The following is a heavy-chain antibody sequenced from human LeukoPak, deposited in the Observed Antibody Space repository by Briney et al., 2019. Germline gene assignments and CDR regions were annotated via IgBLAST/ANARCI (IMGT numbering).Heavy chain of an antibody. CDR1: GYTFTSYD. J-gene: IGHJ5*02. V-gene: IGHV1-8*01. CDR3: ARAERWLQYWFDP. D-gene: IGHD5-24*01. Sequence: ASVNVSYKASGYTFTSYDINWVRQATGQGLEWMGWMNPNSGNTGYAQKFQVRVTMTRNTSISTAYMELSSLRSEDTAVYYCARAERWLQYWFDPWGQGTLVTVSS. CDR2: MNPNSGNT.